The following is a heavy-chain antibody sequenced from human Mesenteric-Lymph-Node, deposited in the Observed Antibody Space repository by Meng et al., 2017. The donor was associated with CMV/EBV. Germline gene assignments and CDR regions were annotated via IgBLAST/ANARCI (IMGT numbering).Heavy chain of an antibody. D-gene: IGHD5-24*01. V-gene: IGHV3-53*01. Sequence: GGSLKLSCAASGFTVSSNYMSWVRQAPGKGLEWVSVIYSGGSTYYADSVKGRFTISRDNSKNTLYLQMNSLRAEDTAVYYCARLEEMATFYWGQGTLVTVSS. CDR2: IYSGGST. J-gene: IGHJ4*02. CDR3: ARLEEMATFY. CDR1: GFTVSSNY.